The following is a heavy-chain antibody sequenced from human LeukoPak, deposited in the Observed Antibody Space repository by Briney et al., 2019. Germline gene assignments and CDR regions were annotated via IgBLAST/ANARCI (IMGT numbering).Heavy chain of an antibody. CDR2: IKQDGSEK. J-gene: IGHJ6*03. CDR3: AKGGGGRLIYYYYMDV. CDR1: GFTFSRSW. Sequence: PGGSLRLSCAASGFTFSRSWMSWVRQAPGKGLEWVANIKQDGSEKYYADSVKGRFTISRDNAKNSPYLQMNSLRAEDMALYYCAKGGGGRLIYYYYMDVWGKGTTVTVSS. V-gene: IGHV3-7*03. D-gene: IGHD3-16*01.